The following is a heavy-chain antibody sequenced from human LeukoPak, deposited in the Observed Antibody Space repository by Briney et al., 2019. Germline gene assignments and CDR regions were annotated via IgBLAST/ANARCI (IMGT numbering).Heavy chain of an antibody. CDR2: ISSSSSTI. Sequence: PGGSLSLSCAASGFSFSNYSLNWVRQAPGKGLEWVSYISSSSSTIYYADSLKGRFTSSRDNAKNSLYLQMNSLRDEDTAVYSWARGTVPAAMSDRGAFDIWGQGTMVTVSS. J-gene: IGHJ3*02. D-gene: IGHD2-2*01. CDR3: ARGTVPAAMSDRGAFDI. V-gene: IGHV3-48*02. CDR1: GFSFSNYS.